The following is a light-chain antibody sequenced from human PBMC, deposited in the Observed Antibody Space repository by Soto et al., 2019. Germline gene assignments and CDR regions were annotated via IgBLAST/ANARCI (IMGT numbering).Light chain of an antibody. J-gene: IGKJ3*01. V-gene: IGKV3-20*01. CDR1: QSASSSY. CDR3: QHYGTSAL. CDR2: DAS. Sequence: EIVLTQSPGTLSLSPGERATLSCRASQSASSSYLAWYQQKPGQAPRLLIYDASRATGIPDRFSASGSGTDFTLTITRLEPEDFAVYYCQHYGTSALFGPGTKVDI.